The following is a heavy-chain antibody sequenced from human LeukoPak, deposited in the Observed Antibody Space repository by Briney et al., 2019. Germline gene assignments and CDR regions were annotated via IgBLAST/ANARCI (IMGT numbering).Heavy chain of an antibody. CDR3: ARDGYYYDSSGYYYYYMDV. CDR1: GFTFSRYE. CDR2: ISSSGSTI. Sequence: GGSLRLSCAASGFTFSRYEMNWVRQAPGKGLEWVSYISSSGSTIYYADSVKGRFTISRDNAKNSLYLQMNSLRAEDTAVYYCARDGYYYDSSGYYYYYMDVWGKGTTVTVSS. D-gene: IGHD3-22*01. V-gene: IGHV3-48*03. J-gene: IGHJ6*03.